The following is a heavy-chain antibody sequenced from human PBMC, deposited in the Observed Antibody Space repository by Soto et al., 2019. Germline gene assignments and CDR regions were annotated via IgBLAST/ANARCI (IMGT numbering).Heavy chain of an antibody. CDR2: VSGGGGST. D-gene: IGHD3-9*01. Sequence: PGGSLRLSCIVSGFSFAGYALAWVRQAPGKGLEWVAAVSGGGGSTYYADSVKGRFSVSRDKSGNMIYLQMNSLTAGDTAVYYCAKTENFTGYYSCFDSWGQGTLVTVSS. CDR1: GFSFAGYA. J-gene: IGHJ4*02. V-gene: IGHV3-23*01. CDR3: AKTENFTGYYSCFDS.